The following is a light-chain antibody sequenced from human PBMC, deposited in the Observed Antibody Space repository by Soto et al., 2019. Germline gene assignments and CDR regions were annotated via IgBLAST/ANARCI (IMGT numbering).Light chain of an antibody. CDR2: DVS. Sequence: QSALTQPASVSGSPGQSITISCAGTSSDVGGYNFVSWYQHHPGKVPKLMIYDVSNRPSGVSNRFSGSKSGNTASLTISGLQVEDEADYYCSSYTSSSTLVFGGGTKLTVL. J-gene: IGLJ2*01. CDR3: SSYTSSSTLV. CDR1: SSDVGGYNF. V-gene: IGLV2-14*03.